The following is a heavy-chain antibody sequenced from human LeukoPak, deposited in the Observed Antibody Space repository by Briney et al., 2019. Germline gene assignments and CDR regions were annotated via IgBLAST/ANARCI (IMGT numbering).Heavy chain of an antibody. CDR3: ARYTRTPGPTRYFDY. CDR2: ISGSGGST. Sequence: PGGSLRLSCAASGFTFSSYDMSWVRQAPGKGLEWVSTISGSGGSTYYADSVKGRFTISRDNSKNTLYLQMNSLRAEDTAVYYCARYTRTPGPTRYFDYWGQGTLVTVSS. D-gene: IGHD5-12*01. CDR1: GFTFSSYD. V-gene: IGHV3-23*01. J-gene: IGHJ4*02.